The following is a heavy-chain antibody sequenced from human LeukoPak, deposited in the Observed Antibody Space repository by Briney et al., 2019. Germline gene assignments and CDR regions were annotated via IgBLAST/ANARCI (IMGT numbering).Heavy chain of an antibody. CDR1: GYTFTAYY. CDR2: INPNSGGT. D-gene: IGHD6-6*01. V-gene: IGHV1-2*02. CDR3: ARPSGQLVRLGDFDY. Sequence: GASVKVSCKASGYTFTAYYMHWVRQAPGQGLEWMGWINPNSGGTNYAQKFQDRVTMTRDTSINTAYMELSRLRSDDTAVYYCARPSGQLVRLGDFDYWGQGTLVTVSS. J-gene: IGHJ4*02.